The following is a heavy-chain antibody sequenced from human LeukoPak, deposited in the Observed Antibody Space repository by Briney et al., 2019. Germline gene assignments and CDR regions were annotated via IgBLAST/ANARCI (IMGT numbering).Heavy chain of an antibody. J-gene: IGHJ3*02. Sequence: GGSLRLSCAASGFTSSSYGMHWLRQAPGKGLVWVSRINPDDKSASYADSVKGRFTIARDDARKTLYLQMNSLRAEDTAVYYCLTIVETTFDAFDIWGQGTMVTVSS. D-gene: IGHD2/OR15-2a*01. CDR3: LTIVETTFDAFDI. CDR2: INPDDKSA. V-gene: IGHV3-74*01. CDR1: GFTSSSYG.